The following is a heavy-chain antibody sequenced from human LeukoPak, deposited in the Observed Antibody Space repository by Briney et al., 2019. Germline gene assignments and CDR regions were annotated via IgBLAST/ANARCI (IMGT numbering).Heavy chain of an antibody. CDR1: GGSIASYY. CDR3: ARQLAYYYRSGGFDP. V-gene: IGHV4-59*08. Sequence: SETLSLTCTLSGGSIASYYWCWIRQPPGKGLEWIGYIYNSVTTNYNPSLKSRVTISVDTSKNQFSLNLRSVTAADTAVYYCARQLAYYYRSGGFDPWGQGALVTVSS. J-gene: IGHJ5*02. CDR2: IYNSVTT. D-gene: IGHD3-10*01.